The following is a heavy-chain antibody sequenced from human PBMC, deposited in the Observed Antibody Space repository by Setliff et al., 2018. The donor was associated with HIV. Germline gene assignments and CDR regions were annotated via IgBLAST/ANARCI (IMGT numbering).Heavy chain of an antibody. D-gene: IGHD6-13*01. V-gene: IGHV4-34*01. CDR3: ARGRRSAAAGTRWDYMDV. Sequence: SETLSLTCAVYGGSFSGYSWSWIRQSPGKGLEWIGEINHSGSTNYNPSLKSRLTTSADTSKKQFSLRLSSVTAADTAVYYCARGRRSAAAGTRWDYMDVWGKGTTVTVSS. CDR1: GGSFSGYS. CDR2: INHSGST. J-gene: IGHJ6*03.